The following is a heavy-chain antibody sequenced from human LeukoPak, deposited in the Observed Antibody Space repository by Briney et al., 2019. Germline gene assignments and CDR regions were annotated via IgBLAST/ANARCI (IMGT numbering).Heavy chain of an antibody. CDR2: IYYSGST. V-gene: IGHV4-59*01. CDR3: ARYEWGSSSPYFDY. CDR1: GGSISSYY. D-gene: IGHD6-6*01. Sequence: SETLSLTCAVSGGSISSYYWSWIRQPPGKGLEWMGYIYYSGSTNYNPSLKSRVTISVDTSKNQFSLKLSSVTAADTAVYYCARYEWGSSSPYFDYWGQGTLVTVSS. J-gene: IGHJ4*02.